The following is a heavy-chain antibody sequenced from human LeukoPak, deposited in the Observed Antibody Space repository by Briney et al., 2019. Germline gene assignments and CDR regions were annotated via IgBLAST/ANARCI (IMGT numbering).Heavy chain of an antibody. CDR3: ARIDY. V-gene: IGHV3-74*01. J-gene: IGHJ4*02. CDR2: INSAGSST. CDR1: GFTFSSHL. Sequence: GGSLRLSCAAPGFTFSSHLLPWVRQAPGKGLVWVSRINSAGSSTSYADSVKGRFTISRDNAKNTLYLQMNSLRAEDTAVYYCARIDYWGQGTLVTVSS.